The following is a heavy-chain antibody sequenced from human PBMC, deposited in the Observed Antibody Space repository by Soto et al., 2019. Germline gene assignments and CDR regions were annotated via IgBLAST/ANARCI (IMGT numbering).Heavy chain of an antibody. V-gene: IGHV3-30-3*01. CDR2: ISYDGSNK. Sequence: GGSLRLSCAASGFTFSSYAMHWVRQAPGKGLEWVAVISYDGSNKYYADSVKGRFTISRDNSKNTLYLQMNSLRAEDTAVYYCARSENGDSPAMCDYWGQGKMGTVSS. CDR3: ARSENGDSPAMCDY. J-gene: IGHJ4*02. CDR1: GFTFSSYA. D-gene: IGHD4-17*01.